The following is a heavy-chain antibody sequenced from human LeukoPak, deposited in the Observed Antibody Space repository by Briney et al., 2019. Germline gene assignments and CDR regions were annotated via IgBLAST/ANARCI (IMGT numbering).Heavy chain of an antibody. Sequence: GESLKISCKGFGYNFTNYWIGWVRQMPGKGLEWMGIIYPGDSDTRYSPSFQGQVTISADKSISTAYLQWSSLKASDTAMYYCARQTSYSLDIWGQGTMVTVSS. V-gene: IGHV5-51*01. J-gene: IGHJ3*02. CDR3: ARQTSYSLDI. D-gene: IGHD2-15*01. CDR1: GYNFTNYW. CDR2: IYPGDSDT.